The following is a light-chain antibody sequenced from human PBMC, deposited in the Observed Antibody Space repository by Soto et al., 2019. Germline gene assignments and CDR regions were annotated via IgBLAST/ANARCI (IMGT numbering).Light chain of an antibody. J-gene: IGKJ1*01. CDR3: QQYNSYPWT. Sequence: EIVMTQSPATLSVSPGETASLSCRASQSAGNFLAWYQQKPGQAPRLLIYDASNRATGIPARFSGSGSGTEFTLTISSLQPDDFATYYCQQYNSYPWTFGQGTKVDIK. CDR2: DAS. V-gene: IGKV3-15*01. CDR1: QSAGNF.